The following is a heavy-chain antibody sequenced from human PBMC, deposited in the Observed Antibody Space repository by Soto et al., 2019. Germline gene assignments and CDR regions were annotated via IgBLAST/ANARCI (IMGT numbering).Heavy chain of an antibody. Sequence: GGSLRLSCAASGFTFSSYIMNWVRQSPGKGLEWVSYISSSSSTIYYADSVKGRFTISRDNAKNSLYLQMNSLRDEDTAVYYCESGTTLGYYYGMDVWGQGTTVTVSS. CDR1: GFTFSSYI. D-gene: IGHD1-26*01. V-gene: IGHV3-48*02. CDR3: ESGTTLGYYYGMDV. CDR2: ISSSSSTI. J-gene: IGHJ6*02.